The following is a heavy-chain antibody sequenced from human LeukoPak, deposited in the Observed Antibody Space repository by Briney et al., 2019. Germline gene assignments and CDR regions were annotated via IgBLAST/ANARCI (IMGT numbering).Heavy chain of an antibody. J-gene: IGHJ4*02. CDR2: ISYDGSNR. Sequence: SCKASGYTFTSYYMHWVRQAPGKGLEWEAFISYDGSNRYYVDSVKGRFTISRDNSKNTLYLQMNSLRPEDTAVYYCAKVRGPGEVSGWYYFDSWGQGTLVTVSS. CDR1: GYTFTSYY. D-gene: IGHD6-19*01. V-gene: IGHV3-30*18. CDR3: AKVRGPGEVSGWYYFDS.